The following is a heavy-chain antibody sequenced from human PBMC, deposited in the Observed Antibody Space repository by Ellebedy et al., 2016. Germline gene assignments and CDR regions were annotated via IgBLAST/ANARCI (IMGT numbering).Heavy chain of an antibody. CDR1: GYTFTNYA. D-gene: IGHD6-19*01. Sequence: ASVKVSCKASGYTFTNYAIHWVRQAPGQGLEWMGWINTYTGTPTFAQGFTGRFVFSLDTSVSTAYLQISSLKAEDTAVYYCTNVPSVAVAEKIGWFDPWGQGTLVTVSS. J-gene: IGHJ5*02. V-gene: IGHV7-4-1*02. CDR2: INTYTGTP. CDR3: TNVPSVAVAEKIGWFDP.